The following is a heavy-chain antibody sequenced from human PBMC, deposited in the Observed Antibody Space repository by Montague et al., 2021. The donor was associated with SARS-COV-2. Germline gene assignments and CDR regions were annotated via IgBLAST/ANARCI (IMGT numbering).Heavy chain of an antibody. J-gene: IGHJ3*02. CDR3: TRYTPTFNDYVWGSYRYTSPGAFDI. D-gene: IGHD3-16*02. CDR1: GFTFDDYA. V-gene: IGHV3-49*04. CDR2: IRSKAYGGTT. Sequence: SQRLSLAASGFTFDDYAMSWVRQAPGQGLEWVGFIRSKAYGGTTEYAASVKGRFTISRDDSKSIAYLQMNSLKTEDTAVYYCTRYTPTFNDYVWGSYRYTSPGAFDIWGQGTMVTVSS.